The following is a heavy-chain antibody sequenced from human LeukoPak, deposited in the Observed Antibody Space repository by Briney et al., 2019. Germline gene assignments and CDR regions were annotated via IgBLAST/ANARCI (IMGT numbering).Heavy chain of an antibody. J-gene: IGHJ4*02. Sequence: PSETLSLTCTVPGGSISSGSYYWSWIRQPAGKGLEWIGRIYTSGSTNYNPSLKSRVTISVDTSKNQFSLKLSSVTAADTAVYYCARAQCSGGSCYYFDYWGQGTLVTVSS. CDR2: IYTSGST. D-gene: IGHD2-15*01. CDR1: GGSISSGSYY. CDR3: ARAQCSGGSCYYFDY. V-gene: IGHV4-61*02.